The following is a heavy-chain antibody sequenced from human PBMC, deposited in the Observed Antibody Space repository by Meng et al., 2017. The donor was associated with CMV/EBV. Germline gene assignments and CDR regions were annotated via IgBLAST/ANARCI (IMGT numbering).Heavy chain of an antibody. CDR2: ISSSGSTI. J-gene: IGHJ6*02. CDR1: GFTFSDYY. D-gene: IGHD6-19*01. CDR3: ARDRAGAAGSTGYYGMDV. Sequence: GGSLRLPCAASGFTFSDYYMSWIRQAPGKGLEWVSYISSSGSTIYYADSVKGRFTISRDNAKNSLYLQMNSLRAEDTAVYYCARDRAGAAGSTGYYGMDVWGQGTTVTVSS. V-gene: IGHV3-11*01.